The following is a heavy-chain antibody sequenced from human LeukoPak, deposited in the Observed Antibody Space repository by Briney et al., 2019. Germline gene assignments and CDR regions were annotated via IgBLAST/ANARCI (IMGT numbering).Heavy chain of an antibody. V-gene: IGHV4-4*07. CDR2: IYTSGST. D-gene: IGHD3-22*01. CDR1: GGSISSYY. Sequence: SESLSLTCTVSGGSISSYYWSWIRQPAGKGLEWIGRIYTSGSTTYNPSLKSRVTISVDTSKNQFSLKLSSVTAADTAVYYCARLDPTTYYYDSSGYLWGAFDIWGQGTMVTVSS. J-gene: IGHJ3*02. CDR3: ARLDPTTYYYDSSGYLWGAFDI.